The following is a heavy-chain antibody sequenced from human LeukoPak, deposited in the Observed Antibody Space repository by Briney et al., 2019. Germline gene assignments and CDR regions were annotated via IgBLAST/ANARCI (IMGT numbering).Heavy chain of an antibody. J-gene: IGHJ4*02. Sequence: GGSLRLSCAASGFTFSSYGMHWVRQAPGKGLEWVAFIRYDGSNKYYADSVKGRLTISRDNSKNTLYLQMNSLRAEDTAVYYCAKDHSSSCDFDYWGQGTLVTVSS. CDR2: IRYDGSNK. CDR3: AKDHSSSCDFDY. V-gene: IGHV3-30*02. D-gene: IGHD6-6*01. CDR1: GFTFSSYG.